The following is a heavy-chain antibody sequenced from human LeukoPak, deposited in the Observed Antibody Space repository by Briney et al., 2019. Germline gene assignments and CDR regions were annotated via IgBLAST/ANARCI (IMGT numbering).Heavy chain of an antibody. CDR3: ARLASGSYFGYYYYMDV. Sequence: SETLSLTCTVSGGSISSSSYYWGWIRQPPGKGLEWIGSIYYSGSTYYNPSLKSRVTISVDTSKNQFSLKLSSVTAADTAVYYCARLASGSYFGYYYYMDVWGKGTTVTISS. CDR2: IYYSGST. V-gene: IGHV4-39*01. J-gene: IGHJ6*03. D-gene: IGHD1-26*01. CDR1: GGSISSSSYY.